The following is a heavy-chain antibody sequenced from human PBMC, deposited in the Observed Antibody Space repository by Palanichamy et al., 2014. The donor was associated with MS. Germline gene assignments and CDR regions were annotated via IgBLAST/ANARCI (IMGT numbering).Heavy chain of an antibody. CDR2: IYHSGST. CDR3: ARDRGYCSGGSCYRRFDP. Sequence: QVQLQESGPGLVKPSGTLPLTCAVSGGSISSSNWWSWVRQPPGKGLEWIGEIYHSGSTNYNPSLKSRVTISVDKSKNQFSLKLSSVTAADTAVYYCARDRGYCSGGSCYRRFDPWGQGTLVTVSS. D-gene: IGHD2-15*01. J-gene: IGHJ5*02. CDR1: GGSISSSNW. V-gene: IGHV4-4*02.